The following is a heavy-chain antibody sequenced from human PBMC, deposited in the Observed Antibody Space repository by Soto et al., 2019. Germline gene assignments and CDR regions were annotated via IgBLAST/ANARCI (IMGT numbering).Heavy chain of an antibody. CDR1: GYTFTAYY. CDR3: ARNMDYYYGRGSGNGHGV. D-gene: IGHD3-10*02. V-gene: IGHV1-2*02. CDR2: ITPKFGDT. Sequence: QVQLVQSGAEVMEPGDSVRVSCEASGYTFTAYYIHWVRRAPGQGLEWMGWITPKFGDTTYAQDFQGTVSQTRDMSIRTVYLELSRLTSDDTAIYYCARNMDYYYGRGSGNGHGVWGQGTTVTVFS. J-gene: IGHJ6*02.